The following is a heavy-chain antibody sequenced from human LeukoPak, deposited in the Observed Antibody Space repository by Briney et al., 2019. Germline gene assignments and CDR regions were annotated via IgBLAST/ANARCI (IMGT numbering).Heavy chain of an antibody. CDR3: ARDVWMKEVRGVMALGFDY. D-gene: IGHD3-10*01. Sequence: SETLSLTCTVSGGSISSYYWGWIRQPPGKGLEWIGSIYYSGSTYYNPSLKSRVTISVDTSKNQFSLKLSSVTAADTAVYYRARDVWMKEVRGVMALGFDYWGQGTLVTVSS. CDR2: IYYSGST. CDR1: GGSISSYY. V-gene: IGHV4-39*07. J-gene: IGHJ4*02.